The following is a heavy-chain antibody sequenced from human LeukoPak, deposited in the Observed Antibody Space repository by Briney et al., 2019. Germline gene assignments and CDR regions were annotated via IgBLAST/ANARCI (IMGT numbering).Heavy chain of an antibody. D-gene: IGHD2-15*01. Sequence: GGSLRLPCAASGFNFSVYPMTWVRQAPGKGLEWVSALSGSGDNAYYADSVKGRFTISRDNSKNTLYLQMNSLRADDTAIYYCAKDRGYWGQGTLVTVSS. J-gene: IGHJ4*02. CDR1: GFNFSVYP. CDR3: AKDRGY. CDR2: LSGSGDNA. V-gene: IGHV3-23*01.